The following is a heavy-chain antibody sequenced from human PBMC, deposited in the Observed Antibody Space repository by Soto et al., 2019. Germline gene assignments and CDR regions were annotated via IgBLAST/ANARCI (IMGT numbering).Heavy chain of an antibody. CDR3: GRNYYGWGVEY. Sequence: SETRSLTWAVPGYSINGGYYWGWIRQPPGKGLEWIVSIYHSGSTYYNPSLKSRVTMSVDTSKNQFSLKLSSVTAAATAVYSCGRNYYGWGVEYWGRGTLVVFST. V-gene: IGHV4-38-2*01. CDR1: GYSINGGYY. CDR2: IYHSGST. J-gene: IGHJ4*02. D-gene: IGHD3-10*01.